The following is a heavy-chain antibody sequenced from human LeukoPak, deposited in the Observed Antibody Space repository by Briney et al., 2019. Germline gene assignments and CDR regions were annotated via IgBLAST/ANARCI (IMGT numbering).Heavy chain of an antibody. CDR3: ARDLAYSRLDY. V-gene: IGHV3-7*01. D-gene: IGHD5-18*01. CDR1: GLTFSTTW. J-gene: IGHJ4*02. Sequence: GGTMTPSCAASGLTFSTTWMDWVSQAPGKGLKWVASINPDGNKKYSADSVKGRFTISRDNAENSLYLQMNSLRVADTAFYYCARDLAYSRLDYWGQGMLVTVSS. CDR2: INPDGNKK.